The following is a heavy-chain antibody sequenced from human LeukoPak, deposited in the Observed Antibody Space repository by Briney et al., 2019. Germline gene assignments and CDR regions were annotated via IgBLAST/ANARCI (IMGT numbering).Heavy chain of an antibody. D-gene: IGHD5-12*01. CDR1: GFTFISYW. CDR3: VSPTADYPFLYYFDS. Sequence: GGSLRLSCAASGFTFISYWMHWVRQAPGKGLVWVSRINNDGSTNYAASVEGRFTISRDNAKNTLYLQMNSLRAEDTAVYYCVSPTADYPFLYYFDSWGQGTLVTVSS. J-gene: IGHJ4*02. CDR2: INNDGST. V-gene: IGHV3-74*01.